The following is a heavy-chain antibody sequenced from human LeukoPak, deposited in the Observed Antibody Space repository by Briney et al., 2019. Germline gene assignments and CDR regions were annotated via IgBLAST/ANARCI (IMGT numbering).Heavy chain of an antibody. CDR3: ARLRPATSLDY. CDR1: GFTFSSHA. J-gene: IGHJ4*02. V-gene: IGHV3-30-3*01. CDR2: ISYDGSNK. Sequence: GGSLRLSCAASGFTFSSHAMHWVRQAPGKGLEWVAVISYDGSNKYYADSVKGRFTISRDNSKNTLYLQMNSLRAEDTAVYYCARLRPATSLDYWGQGTLVTVSS. D-gene: IGHD2-2*01.